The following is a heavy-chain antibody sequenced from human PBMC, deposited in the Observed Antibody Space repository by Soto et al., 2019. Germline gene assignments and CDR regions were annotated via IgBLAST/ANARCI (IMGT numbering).Heavy chain of an antibody. J-gene: IGHJ4*02. V-gene: IGHV4-4*02. CDR1: GGSISSSNW. D-gene: IGHD1-26*01. CDR3: ARDFGFRSGSLVVLGY. CDR2: IYHSGST. Sequence: QVQLQESGPGLVKPSGTLSLTCAVSGGSISSSNWWSWVRQPPGKGLEWIGEIYHSGSTNYNPSLKSRVTISVDKSRNQFSLKLTSVTAADTAMYYCARDFGFRSGSLVVLGYWGQGTLVTVSS.